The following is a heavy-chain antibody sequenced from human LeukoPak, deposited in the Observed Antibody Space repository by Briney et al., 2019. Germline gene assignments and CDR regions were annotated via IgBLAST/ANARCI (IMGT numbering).Heavy chain of an antibody. Sequence: GGSLRLSCTASGFTFSSYAMIWVRQAPGKGLEWVSAIISNSGSTYYADSVKGRFTISRDNSKNTLYLQMNSLRAEDTAVYFCAKGSSSGWYSSYFDYWGQGTLVTVS. CDR2: IISNSGST. J-gene: IGHJ4*02. D-gene: IGHD6-19*01. CDR1: GFTFSSYA. CDR3: AKGSSSGWYSSYFDY. V-gene: IGHV3-23*01.